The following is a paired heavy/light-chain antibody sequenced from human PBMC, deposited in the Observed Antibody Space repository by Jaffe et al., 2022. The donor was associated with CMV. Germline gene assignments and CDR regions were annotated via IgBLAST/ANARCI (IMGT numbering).Light chain of an antibody. Sequence: EIVLTQSPATLSLSPGERATLSCRASQSVSSYLAWYQQKPGQAPRLLIYDASNRATGIPARFSGSGSGTDFTLTISSLEPEDFAVYYCQQRSNWRITFGQGTRLEIK. CDR2: DAS. V-gene: IGKV3-11*01. CDR1: QSVSSY. CDR3: QQRSNWRIT. J-gene: IGKJ5*01.
Heavy chain of an antibody. Sequence: QVQLQQWGAGLLKPSETLSLTCAVYGGSFSGYYWSWIRQPPGKGLEWIGEINHSGSTNYNPSLKSRVTISVDTSKNQFSLKLSSVTAADTAVYYCARVVLELRSLPPYYYYYYMDVWGKGTTVTVSS. CDR3: ARVVLELRSLPPYYYYYYMDV. J-gene: IGHJ6*03. CDR1: GGSFSGYY. V-gene: IGHV4-34*01. D-gene: IGHD1-7*01. CDR2: INHSGST.